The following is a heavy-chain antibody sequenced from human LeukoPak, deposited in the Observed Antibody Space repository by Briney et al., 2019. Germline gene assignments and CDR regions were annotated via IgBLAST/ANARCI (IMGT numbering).Heavy chain of an antibody. Sequence: PSETLSLTCTVSGDSMSSGSYYWSWIRQPAGRGLEWIGRIYNGGSTNYNPSLKSRVTISLDTSKNQFSLKLTSVTAADTAVYYCARGPHCSGGSCYSVSDYWGQGTLVTASS. CDR1: GDSMSSGSYY. D-gene: IGHD2-15*01. J-gene: IGHJ4*02. V-gene: IGHV4-61*02. CDR3: ARGPHCSGGSCYSVSDY. CDR2: IYNGGST.